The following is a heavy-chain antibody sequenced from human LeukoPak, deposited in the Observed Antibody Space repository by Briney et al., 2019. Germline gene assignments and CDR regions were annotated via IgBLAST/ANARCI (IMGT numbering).Heavy chain of an antibody. CDR2: ISGSGGST. J-gene: IGHJ2*01. V-gene: IGHV3-23*01. D-gene: IGHD6-19*01. Sequence: GGSLRLSCAASGFTFSSYAMSWVRQALGKGLEWVSAISGSGGSTYYADSVKGRFTISRDNSKNTLYLQMSSLRAEDTAVYYCAKDSSGWYPQNWYFDLWGRGTLVTVSS. CDR1: GFTFSSYA. CDR3: AKDSSGWYPQNWYFDL.